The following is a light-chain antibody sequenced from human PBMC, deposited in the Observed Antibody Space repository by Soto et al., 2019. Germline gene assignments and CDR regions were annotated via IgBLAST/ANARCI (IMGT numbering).Light chain of an antibody. Sequence: QSALTQPRSVSGSPGQSVTISCTGTNSDVGGYNFVSWYQQYPGKVPKLMIYDVSKRSSGVPDRFSGSKSGNTASLTISGLQAEDEADYSCCSYADSFYVFGSGTKLTVL. CDR2: DVS. V-gene: IGLV2-11*01. CDR3: CSYADSFYV. J-gene: IGLJ1*01. CDR1: NSDVGGYNF.